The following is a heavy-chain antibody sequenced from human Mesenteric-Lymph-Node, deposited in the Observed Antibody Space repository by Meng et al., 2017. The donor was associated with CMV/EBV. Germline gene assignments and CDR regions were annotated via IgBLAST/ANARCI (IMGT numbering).Heavy chain of an antibody. CDR2: ISSSSYI. CDR1: GFMFSSYS. V-gene: IGHV3-21*01. CDR3: ARDPDRDSFGYYFDY. D-gene: IGHD5-18*01. J-gene: IGHJ4*02. Sequence: GESLKISCAASGFMFSSYSMNWVRQAPGKGLEWVSSISSSSYIYYADSVRGRFTISRDNAKNSLYLQMNSLRAEDTAVYYCARDPDRDSFGYYFDYWGQGTLVTVSS.